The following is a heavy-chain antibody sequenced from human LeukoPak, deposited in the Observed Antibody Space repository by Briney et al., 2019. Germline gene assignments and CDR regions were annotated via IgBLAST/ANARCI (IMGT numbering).Heavy chain of an antibody. J-gene: IGHJ5*02. CDR2: IFYTGST. CDR1: GGSISSGSYY. V-gene: IGHV4-61*01. D-gene: IGHD6-19*01. CDR3: AREPYSSGWSDWFDP. Sequence: PSQTLSLTCTVSGGSISSGSYYWSWIRQPPGKGLEWIGYIFYTGSTNFSPSLKSRVAISVDTSKNQLSLKLNSVTAADTAVYYCAREPYSSGWSDWFDPWGQGTLVTVSS.